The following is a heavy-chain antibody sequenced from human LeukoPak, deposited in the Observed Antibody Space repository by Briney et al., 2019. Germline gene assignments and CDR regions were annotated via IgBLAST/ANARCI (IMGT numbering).Heavy chain of an antibody. Sequence: ASVKVSCTASGYTFTSYGITWVRQAPGQGLEWMGWISPYNGNTKYAQKVQGRVTMTTDTSTSTVYMELRSLSSDDMAVYYCAREDGSGCYELDYWGQGTLVTVSS. CDR2: ISPYNGNT. D-gene: IGHD6-19*01. J-gene: IGHJ4*02. CDR3: AREDGSGCYELDY. V-gene: IGHV1-18*03. CDR1: GYTFTSYG.